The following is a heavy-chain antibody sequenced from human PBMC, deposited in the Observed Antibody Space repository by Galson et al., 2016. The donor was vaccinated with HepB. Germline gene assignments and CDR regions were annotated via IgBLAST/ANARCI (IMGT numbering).Heavy chain of an antibody. V-gene: IGHV3-74*01. CDR2: ITSDGTIS. Sequence: SLRLSCAASGFAFSSHWMHWVRQDLGKGLVWVSRITSDGTISNYADSVKGRFTISRDNAKSTLYLQMNSLRAEDTAVYFCVREHSVVPTTAHNCFDHWGRGTLVTVSS. J-gene: IGHJ5*02. CDR1: GFAFSSHW. CDR3: VREHSVVPTTAHNCFDH. D-gene: IGHD4-23*01.